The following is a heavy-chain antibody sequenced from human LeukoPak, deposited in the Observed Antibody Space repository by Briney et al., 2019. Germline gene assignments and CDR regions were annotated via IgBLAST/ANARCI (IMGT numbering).Heavy chain of an antibody. CDR3: AKDGGLWVSGHWGDS. CDR1: GFTVSSNY. D-gene: IGHD7-27*01. Sequence: PGGSLRLSCAASGFTVSSNYMTWVRQAPGKGLEWVSAISGSGGSTYYADSVKGRFTISRDNSKNTLYLQMNSLRAEDTAVYYCAKDGGLWVSGHWGDSWGRGTLVTASS. CDR2: ISGSGGST. J-gene: IGHJ4*02. V-gene: IGHV3-23*01.